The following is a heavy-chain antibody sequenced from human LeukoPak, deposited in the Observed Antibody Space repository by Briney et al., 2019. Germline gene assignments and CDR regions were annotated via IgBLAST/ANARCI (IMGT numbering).Heavy chain of an antibody. CDR3: ARGYYYDSSGYYPGFDY. V-gene: IGHV4-30-2*01. CDR1: GGSISSGGYS. CDR2: IYHGGST. D-gene: IGHD3-22*01. Sequence: SQTLSLTCAVSGGSISSGGYSWSWIRQPPGKGLEWIGYIYHGGSTYYNPSLKSRVTISVDRSKNQFSLKLSSVTAADTAVYYCARGYYYDSSGYYPGFDYWGQGTLVTVSS. J-gene: IGHJ4*02.